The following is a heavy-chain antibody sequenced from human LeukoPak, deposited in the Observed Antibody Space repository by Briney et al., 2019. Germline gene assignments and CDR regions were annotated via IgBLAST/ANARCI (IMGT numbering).Heavy chain of an antibody. J-gene: IGHJ4*02. CDR1: GGSISSSSYY. V-gene: IGHV4-39*01. D-gene: IGHD3-22*01. CDR2: ISYSGST. CDR3: ARRIKDSGGYYYIDY. Sequence: SETLSLTCTVSGGSISSSSYYWGWIRQPPGKGLEWIGSISYSGSTYYTPSLKSRVTISVDTSKNQFSLKLSSVTAADTAVYYCARRIKDSGGYYYIDYWGQGTLVTVSS.